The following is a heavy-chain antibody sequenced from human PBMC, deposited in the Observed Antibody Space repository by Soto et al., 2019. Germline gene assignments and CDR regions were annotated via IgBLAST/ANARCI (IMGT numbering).Heavy chain of an antibody. V-gene: IGHV4-59*08. CDR2: IYYSENT. Sequence: SETLSLTCTVSGGSISSYYWSWIRQPPGKGLEWIGYIYYSENTNYNPSLKSRVTISVDTSKNQFSLKLSSVTAADTAVYYCARRYGDAFDIWGQGTMVTVSS. CDR1: GGSISSYY. D-gene: IGHD4-17*01. CDR3: ARRYGDAFDI. J-gene: IGHJ3*02.